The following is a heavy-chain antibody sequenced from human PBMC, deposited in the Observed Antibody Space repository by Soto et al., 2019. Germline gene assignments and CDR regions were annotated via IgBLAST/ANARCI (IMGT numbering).Heavy chain of an antibody. CDR1: GFTFSSNA. D-gene: IGHD3-9*01. CDR3: AKDRIYDILTGYRLPNFDY. Sequence: GGSLRLSCAASGFTFSSNAMSLVRQAPGKGLEWVSAISGSGGSTYYADSVKGRFTISRDNSKNTLYLQMNSLRAEDTAVYYCAKDRIYDILTGYRLPNFDYWGQGT. V-gene: IGHV3-23*01. J-gene: IGHJ4*02. CDR2: ISGSGGST.